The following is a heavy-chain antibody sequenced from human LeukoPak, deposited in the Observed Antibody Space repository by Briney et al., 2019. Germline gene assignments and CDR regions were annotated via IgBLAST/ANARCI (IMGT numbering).Heavy chain of an antibody. CDR3: ARDPRPGGGQPTSDWFDP. V-gene: IGHV3-21*01. CDR1: GFTFSSYS. J-gene: IGHJ5*02. Sequence: KPGGSLRLSCAASGFTFSSYSMNWVRQAPGKGLEWVSSISSSSSYIYYADSVKGRFTISRDNAKNSLYLQMNSLRAEDTAVYYCARDPRPGGGQPTSDWFDPWGQGTLVTVSS. D-gene: IGHD3-16*01. CDR2: ISSSSSYI.